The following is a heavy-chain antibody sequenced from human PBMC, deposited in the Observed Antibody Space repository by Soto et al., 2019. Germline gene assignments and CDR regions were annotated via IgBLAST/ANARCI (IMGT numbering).Heavy chain of an antibody. V-gene: IGHV3-23*01. CDR3: AKVGVSVTTRVDY. J-gene: IGHJ4*02. CDR2: ISVSGATT. Sequence: EVQLLESGGGLVQPGGSLRLSCAASGFTFNNYAMTWVRQAPGKGLEWVSGISVSGATTYYGDAVKGRFTISRDKFKNTLYLQMNSLRAEDTAVYYCAKVGVSVTTRVDYWGQGTLVTVSS. CDR1: GFTFNNYA. D-gene: IGHD4-17*01.